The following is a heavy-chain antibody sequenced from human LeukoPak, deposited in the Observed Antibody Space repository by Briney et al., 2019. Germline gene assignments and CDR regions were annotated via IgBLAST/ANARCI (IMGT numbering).Heavy chain of an antibody. V-gene: IGHV3-74*01. CDR2: INSGGSST. D-gene: IGHD3-9*01. Sequence: GGSLRLSCAASAFTFSSYWMHWVRQAPGKGLVWVSRINSGGSSTSYADSVKGRFTISRDNAKNTLYLQMNSLRAEDTAVYYCAREKYDILTGYSTLGDYWGQGTLVTVSS. CDR3: AREKYDILTGYSTLGDY. J-gene: IGHJ4*02. CDR1: AFTFSSYW.